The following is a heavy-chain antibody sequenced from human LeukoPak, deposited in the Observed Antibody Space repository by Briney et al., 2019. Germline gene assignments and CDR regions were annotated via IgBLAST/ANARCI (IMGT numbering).Heavy chain of an antibody. J-gene: IGHJ4*02. V-gene: IGHV4-34*01. CDR2: INHSGST. CDR1: GGSFSGYY. Sequence: PSETLSLTCAVYGGSFSGYYWSWIRQPPGKGLEWIGEINHSGSTNYNPSLKSRVTISVDTSKNQFSLKLSSVTAADTAVYYCARLVVARYYFDYWGQGTLVTVSS. CDR3: ARLVVARYYFDY. D-gene: IGHD3-9*01.